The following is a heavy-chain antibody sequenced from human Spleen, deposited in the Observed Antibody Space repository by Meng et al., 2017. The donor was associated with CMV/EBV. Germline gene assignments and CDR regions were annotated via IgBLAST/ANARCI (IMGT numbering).Heavy chain of an antibody. CDR3: ARLGYSYGDDY. V-gene: IGHV1-18*01. D-gene: IGHD5-18*01. CDR1: GYIFTKYG. Sequence: ASVKVSCKASGYIFTKYGVNWMRQAPGQGLEWMGWISAYNGNTNYAQKLQGRVTMTTDTSTSTAYMELRSLRSDDTAVYYCARLGYSYGDDYWGQGTLVTVSS. CDR2: ISAYNGNT. J-gene: IGHJ4*02.